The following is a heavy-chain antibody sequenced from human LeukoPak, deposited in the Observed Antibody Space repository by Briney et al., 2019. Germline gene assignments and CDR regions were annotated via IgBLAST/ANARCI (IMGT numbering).Heavy chain of an antibody. CDR3: TRGLVVVITTALFDY. D-gene: IGHD3-22*01. V-gene: IGHV3-49*03. J-gene: IGHJ4*02. CDR1: GFTFGDYA. CDR2: IRSKAYGGTT. Sequence: PGRSLRLSCTASGFTFGDYAMSWFRQAPGKGLEWVGFIRSKAYGGTTEYAASVKGRFTISRDDSKSIAYLQMNSLKTEDTAVYYCTRGLVVVITTALFDYWGQGTLVTVSS.